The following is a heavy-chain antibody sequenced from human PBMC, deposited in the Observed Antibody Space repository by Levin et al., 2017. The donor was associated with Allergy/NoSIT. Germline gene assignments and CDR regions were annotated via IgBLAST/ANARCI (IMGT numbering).Heavy chain of an antibody. CDR1: GGSMRSSSYF. J-gene: IGHJ4*02. CDR3: ARDNYYDTTGYPRQYFFDY. D-gene: IGHD3-22*01. V-gene: IGHV4-39*07. CDR2: IYYSGST. Sequence: SQTLSLTCSVSGGSMRSSSYFWGWIHQPPGKGLEWIGTIYYSGSTDSNPSLKSRVTISVDTSKNQFSLRLSSVTAADTAVYYCARDNYYDTTGYPRQYFFDYWGQGTLVTVSS.